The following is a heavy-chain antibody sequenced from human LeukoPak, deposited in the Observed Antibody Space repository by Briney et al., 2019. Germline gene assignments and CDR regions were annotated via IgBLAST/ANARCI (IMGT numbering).Heavy chain of an antibody. CDR3: ARDLGYSSSSFDY. J-gene: IGHJ4*02. Sequence: GGSLRLSCAASGFTFSDYYMSWIRQAPGKGLEWVSYISRSGSTIYYADSVKGRFTISRDNAKNSLYLQMNSLRAEDTAVYYCARDLGYSSSSFDYWGQGTLVTVSS. CDR2: ISRSGSTI. V-gene: IGHV3-11*04. CDR1: GFTFSDYY. D-gene: IGHD6-6*01.